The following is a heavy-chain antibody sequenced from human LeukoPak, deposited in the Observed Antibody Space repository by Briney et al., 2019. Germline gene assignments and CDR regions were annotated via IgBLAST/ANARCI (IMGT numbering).Heavy chain of an antibody. D-gene: IGHD4-17*01. CDR2: IKSKPDGGTT. CDR3: TTDRPTVPLDY. J-gene: IGHJ4*02. CDR1: GFTFRNAW. Sequence: GGSLRLSCAASGFTFRNAWMSWVRLAPGKGLEWVGRIKSKPDGGTTDYAAPVKGRFTVSRDDSKNTLYLQMNSLKTEDTAVYYCTTDRPTVPLDYWGQGTLVTVSS. V-gene: IGHV3-15*01.